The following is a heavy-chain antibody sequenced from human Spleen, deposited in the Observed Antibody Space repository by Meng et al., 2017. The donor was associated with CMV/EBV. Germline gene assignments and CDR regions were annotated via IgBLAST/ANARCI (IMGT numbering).Heavy chain of an antibody. CDR2: IYPGDSDT. CDR1: GHRFIVHC. Sequence: SGHRFIVHCLGWVRQMPGTGLAWMGLIYPGDSDTRYSPSLQGQVTISADKSMSTAYLQWGSLKASDTAMYYCARRRDSSGYEGYFDYWGQGTLVTVSS. V-gene: IGHV5-51*01. D-gene: IGHD3-22*01. CDR3: ARRRDSSGYEGYFDY. J-gene: IGHJ4*02.